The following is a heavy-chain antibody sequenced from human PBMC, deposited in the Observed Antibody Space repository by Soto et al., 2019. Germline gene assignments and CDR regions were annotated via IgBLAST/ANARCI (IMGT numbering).Heavy chain of an antibody. CDR2: IKDVGSEK. D-gene: IGHD6-19*01. CDR3: ARDWGTPGRGSAVGYYYHYGMDV. V-gene: IGHV3-7*05. Sequence: EVQLVESGGGLVQPGGSLRLSCLASEFTFNTYWMNWVRQAPGRGLEWVANIKDVGSEKNYVDSVKGRFTVSRDNAKNSLYLQMNRLRGEDTAVYFCARDWGTPGRGSAVGYYYHYGMDVWGQGTTVTVSS. J-gene: IGHJ6*01. CDR1: EFTFNTYW.